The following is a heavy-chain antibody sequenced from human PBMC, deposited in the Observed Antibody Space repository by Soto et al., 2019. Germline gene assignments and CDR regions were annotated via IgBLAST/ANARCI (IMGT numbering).Heavy chain of an antibody. V-gene: IGHV3-11*01. Sequence: PGGSLRLSCAASGFTFSDYYMSWIRQAPGKGLEWVSYTSSSGSTIYYADSVKGRFTISRDNAKNSLYLQMNSLRAEDTAVYYCARGDLGYCSSTSCNGFWFDPWGQGTLVTVSS. CDR2: TSSSGSTI. CDR1: GFTFSDYY. J-gene: IGHJ5*02. CDR3: ARGDLGYCSSTSCNGFWFDP. D-gene: IGHD2-2*01.